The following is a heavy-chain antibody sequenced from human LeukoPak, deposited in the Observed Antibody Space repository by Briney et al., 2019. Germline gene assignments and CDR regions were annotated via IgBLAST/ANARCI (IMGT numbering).Heavy chain of an antibody. CDR2: MSPNSGKT. CDR1: GYSFTNYD. J-gene: IGHJ3*02. V-gene: IGHV1-8*01. CDR3: ARTEYSSSNGAVDI. D-gene: IGHD6-6*01. Sequence: ASVKVSCKTSGYSFTNYDINWVRQATGQGLEWMGWMSPNSGKTGYAQKFQGRVTMTKNTSMSTAYMELSSLTSEDTAVYYCARTEYSSSNGAVDIWGQGTMVTVSS.